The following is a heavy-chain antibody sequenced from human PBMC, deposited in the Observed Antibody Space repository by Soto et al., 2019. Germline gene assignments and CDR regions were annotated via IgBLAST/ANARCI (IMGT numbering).Heavy chain of an antibody. J-gene: IGHJ6*02. V-gene: IGHV3-11*05. CDR1: GFTFRDYY. Sequence: QVQLVESGGGLVRPGGSLRLSCEASGFTFRDYYMTWFRQAPGKGLEWLSYIDSSTKYSNYADSVKGRFTISRDNAKNSLYLQMPSLRADDTAVYYCAREYYYTMDVWGQGTMVTVSS. CDR3: AREYYYTMDV. CDR2: IDSSTKYS.